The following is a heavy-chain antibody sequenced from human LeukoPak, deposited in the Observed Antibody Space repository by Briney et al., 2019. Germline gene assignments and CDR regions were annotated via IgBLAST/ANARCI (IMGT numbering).Heavy chain of an antibody. CDR1: GFTFSSYS. J-gene: IGHJ4*02. Sequence: GGSLRLSCAASGFTFSSYSMNWVRQAPGKGLEWVSSISSSSSYIYYADSVKGRFTISGDNAKNSLYLQMNSLRAEDTAVYYCARDLYDFWSGYYGDFDYWGQGTLVTVSS. V-gene: IGHV3-21*01. D-gene: IGHD3-3*01. CDR3: ARDLYDFWSGYYGDFDY. CDR2: ISSSSSYI.